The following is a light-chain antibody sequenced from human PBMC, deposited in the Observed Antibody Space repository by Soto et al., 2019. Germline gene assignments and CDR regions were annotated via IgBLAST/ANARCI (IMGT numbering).Light chain of an antibody. CDR2: DAS. CDR3: HQRSSWPRGT. V-gene: IGKV3-11*01. J-gene: IGKJ1*01. Sequence: EIVLTQSPATLSLSLGESATLSCRASQSVSSYLAWYQQKPGQGPRLLIYDASNRATGVSARFSGSGYGTDFTLTISSLEPDDFAVYYCHQRSSWPRGTVGQGTKVEIK. CDR1: QSVSSY.